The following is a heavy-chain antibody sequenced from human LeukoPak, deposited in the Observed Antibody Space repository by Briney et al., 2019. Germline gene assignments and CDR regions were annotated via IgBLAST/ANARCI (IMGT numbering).Heavy chain of an antibody. V-gene: IGHV3-23*01. J-gene: IGHJ4*02. Sequence: GGSLRLSCAASGFAFSSYAMSWVRQAPGKGLEWVSAISGSGGSTYYADSVKGRFTISRDNSKNTLYLQMNSLRAEDTAVYYCAKDVGGVQDYYYDSSGYGWGQGTLVTVSS. CDR1: GFAFSSYA. CDR3: AKDVGGVQDYYYDSSGYG. CDR2: ISGSGGST. D-gene: IGHD3-22*01.